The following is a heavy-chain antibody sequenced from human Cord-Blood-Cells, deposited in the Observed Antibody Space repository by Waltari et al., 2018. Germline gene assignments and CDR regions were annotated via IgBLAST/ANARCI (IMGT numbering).Heavy chain of an antibody. CDR2: ISAYNGNT. V-gene: IGHV1-18*04. J-gene: IGHJ3*02. CDR1: GYTLTCYG. D-gene: IGHD3-3*01. CDR3: ARGGLEDAFDI. Sequence: QVQLVQSGAEGKKPGALVTVYCKASGYTLTCYGTSWVQQARGQGLGWMGWISAYNGNTNYAQKLQGRVTMTTDTSTSTAYMELRSLRSDDTAMYYCARGGLEDAFDIWGQGTMVTVSS.